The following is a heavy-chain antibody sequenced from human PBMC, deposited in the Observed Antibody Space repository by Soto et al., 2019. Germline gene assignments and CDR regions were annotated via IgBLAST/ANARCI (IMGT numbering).Heavy chain of an antibody. CDR2: IYYSGST. V-gene: IGHV4-39*01. CDR1: GGSISSSSYY. J-gene: IGHJ6*03. D-gene: IGHD2-2*01. Sequence: QLQLQESGPGLVKPSETLSLTCTVSGGSISSSSYYWGWIRQPPGKGLEWIVSIYYSGSTYYNPALKSTVTIAVDKSKIQLSRKMSSVTAAVTAVYYCARLICSSTSGYFRYYYYYMDVWGKGTTVTVSS. CDR3: ARLICSSTSGYFRYYYYYMDV.